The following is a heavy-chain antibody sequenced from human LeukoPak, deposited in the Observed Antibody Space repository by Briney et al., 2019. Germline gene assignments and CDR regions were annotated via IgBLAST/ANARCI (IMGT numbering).Heavy chain of an antibody. CDR1: GFTFSDYY. CDR3: AKDIIAAAGARFDY. D-gene: IGHD6-13*01. CDR2: ISSSGSTI. V-gene: IGHV3-11*01. Sequence: GGSLRLSCAASGFTFSDYYMSWIRQAPGKGLEWVSYISSSGSTIYYADSVKGRFTISRDNAKNSLYLQMNSLRAEDTALYYCAKDIIAAAGARFDYWGQGTLVTVSS. J-gene: IGHJ4*02.